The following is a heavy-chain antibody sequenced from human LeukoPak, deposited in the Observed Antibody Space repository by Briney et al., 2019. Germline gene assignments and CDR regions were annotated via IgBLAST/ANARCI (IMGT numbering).Heavy chain of an antibody. D-gene: IGHD6-13*01. V-gene: IGHV3-23*01. CDR1: GFTFSSYA. Sequence: GGSLRLSCAASGFTFSSYAMSWVRQAPGKGLEWVSAISGSGGSTYYADSVKGRFTISRDNSKNTLYLQMNSLRAEDTAVYYCATGMERIAAAGTHYWYFDLWGRGTLVTVSS. CDR2: ISGSGGST. J-gene: IGHJ2*01. CDR3: ATGMERIAAAGTHYWYFDL.